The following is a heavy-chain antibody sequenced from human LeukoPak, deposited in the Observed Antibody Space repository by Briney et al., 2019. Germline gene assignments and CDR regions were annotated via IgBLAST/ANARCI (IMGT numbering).Heavy chain of an antibody. D-gene: IGHD5-18*01. J-gene: IGHJ4*02. CDR2: IYYSGST. Sequence: PSETLSLTCTVSGGSISRSSYYWGWIRQPPGKGLEWIGSIYYSGSTYYNPSLKSRVTISVDTSKNQSSLKLSSATAADTAVYYCASSSTAMVTPFDYWGQGTLVTVSS. CDR1: GGSISRSSYY. V-gene: IGHV4-39*01. CDR3: ASSSTAMVTPFDY.